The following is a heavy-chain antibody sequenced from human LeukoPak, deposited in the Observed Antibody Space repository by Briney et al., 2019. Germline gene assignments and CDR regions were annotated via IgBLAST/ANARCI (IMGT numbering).Heavy chain of an antibody. D-gene: IGHD3-9*01. CDR3: AKMAPRLRYFDWLPPVDY. J-gene: IGHJ4*02. CDR1: GFTFSSYA. Sequence: GGSLRLSCAASGFTFSSYALRWVRQAPGKGLEWVSAISGSGGSTYYADSVKGRFTISRDNSKNTLYLQMNSLRAEDTAVYYCAKMAPRLRYFDWLPPVDYWGQGTLVTVSS. CDR2: ISGSGGST. V-gene: IGHV3-23*01.